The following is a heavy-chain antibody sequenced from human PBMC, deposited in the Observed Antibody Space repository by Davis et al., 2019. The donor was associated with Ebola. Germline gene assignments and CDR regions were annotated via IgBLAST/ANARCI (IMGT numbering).Heavy chain of an antibody. Sequence: PGGSLRLSCAASGFTFDDYAMYWVRHVPGKGLEWVSGISWNSGSIGYADSVKGRFTISRDNAKNSLYLQMNSLRAEDTALYYCAKDIQYQLLTGGAFDIWGQGTMVTVSS. V-gene: IGHV3-9*01. CDR3: AKDIQYQLLTGGAFDI. CDR1: GFTFDDYA. D-gene: IGHD2-2*01. CDR2: ISWNSGSI. J-gene: IGHJ3*02.